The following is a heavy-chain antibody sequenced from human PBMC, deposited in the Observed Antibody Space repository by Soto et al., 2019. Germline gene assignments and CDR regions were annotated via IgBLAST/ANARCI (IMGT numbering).Heavy chain of an antibody. CDR2: IIPIFGTA. J-gene: IGHJ4*02. CDR3: ARVDSSGYYYGYYFDY. V-gene: IGHV1-69*01. D-gene: IGHD3-22*01. Sequence: QVQLVQSGAEVKKPGSSVKVSCKASGGTFSSYAISWVRQAPGQGLEWMGGIIPIFGTANYAQKFQGRVTITADESASTGDRELSSLRSEDTGGYYCARVDSSGYYYGYYFDYWGQGALVTVSS. CDR1: GGTFSSYA.